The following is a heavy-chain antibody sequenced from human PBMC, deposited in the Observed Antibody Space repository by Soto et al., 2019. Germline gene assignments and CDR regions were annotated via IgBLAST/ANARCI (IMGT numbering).Heavy chain of an antibody. J-gene: IGHJ4*02. CDR2: ISYDGSNK. CDR1: GFTFSSYA. V-gene: IGHV3-30-3*01. CDR3: ASLLAYFDY. D-gene: IGHD2-21*01. Sequence: PGGSLTLSCAASGFTFSSYAMHWVRQAPGKGLEWVAVISYDGSNKYYADSVKGRFTISRDNSKNTLYLQMNSLRAEDTAVYYCASLLAYFDYWGQGTLVTVSS.